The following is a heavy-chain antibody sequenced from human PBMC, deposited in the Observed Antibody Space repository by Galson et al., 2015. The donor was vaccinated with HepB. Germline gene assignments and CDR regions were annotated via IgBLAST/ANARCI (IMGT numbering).Heavy chain of an antibody. CDR1: GYRFSMYW. CDR2: IYPRASET. Sequence: QSGAEVKKPGESLKISCEGSGYRFSMYWIAWVRQMPGRGPEWMGSIYPRASETRYSPTFQGQVTISVDKSITTAYLQLSSLKASDTAMYYCARRRIAAAGTGWFDPWGQGTLVTVSS. D-gene: IGHD6-13*01. V-gene: IGHV5-51*01. CDR3: ARRRIAAAGTGWFDP. J-gene: IGHJ5*02.